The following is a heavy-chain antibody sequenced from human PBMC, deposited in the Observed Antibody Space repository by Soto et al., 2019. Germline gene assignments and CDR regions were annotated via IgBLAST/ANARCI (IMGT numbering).Heavy chain of an antibody. D-gene: IGHD6-19*01. CDR2: IYYSGST. Sequence: QVQLQESGPGLVKPSQTLSLTCTVSGGSISSGDYYWCRIRQPPGKGLEWIGYIYYSGSTYYNPSLKSRGTISVDSSMNQFSLKLSSVTAADTAVYYSAHYSSGRAFDIWGQGTMVTVSS. V-gene: IGHV4-30-4*01. CDR1: GGSISSGDYY. CDR3: AHYSSGRAFDI. J-gene: IGHJ3*02.